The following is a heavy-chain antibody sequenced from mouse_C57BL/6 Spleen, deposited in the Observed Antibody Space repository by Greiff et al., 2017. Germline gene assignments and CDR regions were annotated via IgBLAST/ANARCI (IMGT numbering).Heavy chain of an antibody. J-gene: IGHJ4*01. V-gene: IGHV1-42*01. CDR2: INPSTGGT. CDR3: ARYDYAGRDYAMDY. CDR1: GYSFTGYY. D-gene: IGHD2-4*01. Sequence: EVQLQQSGPELVKPGASVKISCKASGYSFTGYYMNWVKQSPEKSLEWIGEINPSTGGTTYNQKFKAKATLTVDKSSSTAYMQLQILTSEDSAVYYCARYDYAGRDYAMDYWGQGTSVTVSS.